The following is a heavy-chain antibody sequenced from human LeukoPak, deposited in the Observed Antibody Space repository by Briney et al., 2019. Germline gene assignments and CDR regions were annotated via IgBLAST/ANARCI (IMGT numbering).Heavy chain of an antibody. J-gene: IGHJ6*02. CDR2: IHYSGST. V-gene: IGHV4-59*01. Sequence: PSETLSLTCGVSGGSMSYYYWSWIRQAPGMGLEWIGYIHYSGSTTYNPSLKSRVTMSVDTSKNEFSLKLRSVTAADTAVYFCARYGVVVDKGGMDVWGQGTTVIVS. CDR1: GGSMSYYY. D-gene: IGHD2-15*01. CDR3: ARYGVVVDKGGMDV.